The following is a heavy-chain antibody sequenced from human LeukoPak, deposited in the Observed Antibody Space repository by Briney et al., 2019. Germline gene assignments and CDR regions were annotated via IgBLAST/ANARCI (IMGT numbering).Heavy chain of an antibody. Sequence: GASVKVSCKASGYTFTGYYKHWVRQAPGQGLEWMGWINPNSGGTNYAQKFQGRVTMTRDTSISTAYMELSRLRSDDTAVYYCARAHSSGWYGSDAFDIWGQGTMVTVSS. CDR3: ARAHSSGWYGSDAFDI. CDR2: INPNSGGT. D-gene: IGHD6-19*01. J-gene: IGHJ3*02. V-gene: IGHV1-2*02. CDR1: GYTFTGYY.